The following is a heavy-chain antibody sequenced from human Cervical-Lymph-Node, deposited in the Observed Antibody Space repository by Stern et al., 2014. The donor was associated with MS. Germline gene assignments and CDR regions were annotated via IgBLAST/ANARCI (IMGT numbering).Heavy chain of an antibody. V-gene: IGHV3-33*01. CDR2: IWSDGSKK. Sequence: DQLVESGGGVVQPGRSLRLSCAASEFTFSRYGMHWVRQAPGKGLEWVAVIWSDGSKKYYADSVKGRFTISRDNSKNTLYLEMNSLRAEDTAVYHCARDDEVVVPATSNAFDIWGRGTMVTVSS. J-gene: IGHJ3*02. CDR1: EFTFSRYG. D-gene: IGHD2-15*01. CDR3: ARDDEVVVPATSNAFDI.